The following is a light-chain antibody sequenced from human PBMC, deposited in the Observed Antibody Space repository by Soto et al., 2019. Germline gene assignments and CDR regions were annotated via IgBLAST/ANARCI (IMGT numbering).Light chain of an antibody. Sequence: ELVLTQSPATLASSTGDRATLSCRASQSISSYLAWYQQKPGQAPRLLLYGASNGATGIPASFSGSGSWTDFTLTISRLEPEDFALYSCQQRRILLTFGGGTEVEIK. V-gene: IGKV3-11*01. CDR3: QQRRILLT. CDR1: QSISSY. CDR2: GAS. J-gene: IGKJ4*01.